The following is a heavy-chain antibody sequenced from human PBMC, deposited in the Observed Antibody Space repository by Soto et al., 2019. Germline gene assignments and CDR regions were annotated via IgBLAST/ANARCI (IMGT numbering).Heavy chain of an antibody. CDR2: IYCSGST. CDR3: ASSGRQLPFDY. J-gene: IGHJ4*02. V-gene: IGHV4-31*03. Sequence: PSETLSLTCTVSGGSISSGGYYWSWIRQHPGKGLEWIGYIYCSGSTYYNPSLKSRVTIPVDPSKYQYSLKLSPVTAADPAVYYGASSGRQLPFDYWGQGTLVTVSS. CDR1: GGSISSGGYY. D-gene: IGHD2-2*01.